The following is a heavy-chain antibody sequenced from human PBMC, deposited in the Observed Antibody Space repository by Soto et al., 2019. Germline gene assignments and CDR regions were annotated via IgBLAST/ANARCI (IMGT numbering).Heavy chain of an antibody. Sequence: GGSLRLSCTASGFTFGDYAMSWFRQAPGKGLEWVGFIRSKAYGGTTEYAASVKGRFTISRDDSKSIAYLQMNSLKTEDTALYYCTRGEQQLVLGDYYYYGMDVWGQGTTVTVSS. J-gene: IGHJ6*02. D-gene: IGHD6-13*01. V-gene: IGHV3-49*03. CDR1: GFTFGDYA. CDR3: TRGEQQLVLGDYYYYGMDV. CDR2: IRSKAYGGTT.